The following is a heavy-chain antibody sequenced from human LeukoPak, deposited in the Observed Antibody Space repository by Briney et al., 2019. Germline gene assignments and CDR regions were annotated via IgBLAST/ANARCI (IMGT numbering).Heavy chain of an antibody. CDR3: ARNAGDQIYFDY. V-gene: IGHV4-61*08. Sequence: SETLSLTCTVSGGSISSGDYYWSWIRQPPGKGLEWIGYIYYSGSTNYNPSLKSRVTISVDTSKNQFSLKLSSVTAADTAVYYCARNAGDQIYFDYWGQGTLVTVSS. CDR1: GGSISSGDYY. D-gene: IGHD7-27*01. CDR2: IYYSGST. J-gene: IGHJ4*02.